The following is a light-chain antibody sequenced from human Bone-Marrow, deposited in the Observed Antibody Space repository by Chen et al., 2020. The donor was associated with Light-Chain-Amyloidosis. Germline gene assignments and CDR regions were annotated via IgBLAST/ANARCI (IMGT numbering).Light chain of an antibody. CDR1: DLPTQY. V-gene: IGLV3-25*03. CDR3: QSADSSGTYEVI. Sequence: SYELTQPHSVSVSTGQTARITCSGDDLPTQYAYWYQQKPGQAPVLVIHRDTERPSGISERFSGSSSGTTATLTISGVQADDEADYHCQSADSSGTYEVIFGGGTKLTVL. J-gene: IGLJ2*01. CDR2: RDT.